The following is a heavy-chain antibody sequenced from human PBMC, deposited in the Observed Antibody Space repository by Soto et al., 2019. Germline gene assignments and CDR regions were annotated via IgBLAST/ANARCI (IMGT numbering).Heavy chain of an antibody. Sequence: TLSLTCTVSGGSIRSYYWTWIRQPPGKGLEWLGYIFYSGSTFYNPSLKSRVTISIHTSKSQFSLQLTSVTAADTAVYYCARGAADTAMVDSWGQGTLVTVSS. CDR2: IFYSGST. D-gene: IGHD5-18*01. CDR3: ARGAADTAMVDS. CDR1: GGSIRSYY. J-gene: IGHJ4*02. V-gene: IGHV4-59*01.